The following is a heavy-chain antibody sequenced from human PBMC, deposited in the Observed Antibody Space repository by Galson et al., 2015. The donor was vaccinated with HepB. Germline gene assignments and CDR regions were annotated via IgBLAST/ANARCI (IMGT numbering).Heavy chain of an antibody. V-gene: IGHV4-34*01. D-gene: IGHD3-16*01. CDR2: INHSGST. CDR3: ARKRAGWGV. J-gene: IGHJ6*02. Sequence: TLSLTCAVYGGSFSGYYWSWIRQPPGKGLEWIGEINHSGSTNYNPSLKSRVTISVDTSKNQFSLKLSSVTAADTAVYYCARKRAGWGVWGQGTTVTVSS. CDR1: GGSFSGYY.